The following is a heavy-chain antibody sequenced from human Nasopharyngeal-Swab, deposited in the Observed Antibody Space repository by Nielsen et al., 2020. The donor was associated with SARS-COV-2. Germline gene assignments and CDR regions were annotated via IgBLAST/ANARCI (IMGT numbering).Heavy chain of an antibody. CDR2: IYPRDSDT. CDR1: GYSFTSYW. Sequence: GESLKISCTGSGYSFTSYWIAWVRQMPGKGLACMGIIYPRDSDTRYSPSFQGQVTISSDKSISTAYLQWSSLKASDTAMYYCVRPEGVATSFKYYFQYGMDVWGQGTMVTVPS. V-gene: IGHV5-51*01. J-gene: IGHJ6*02. D-gene: IGHD5-12*01. CDR3: VRPEGVATSFKYYFQYGMDV.